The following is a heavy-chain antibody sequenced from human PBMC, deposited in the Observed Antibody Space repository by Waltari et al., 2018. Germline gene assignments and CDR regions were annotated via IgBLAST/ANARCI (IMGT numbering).Heavy chain of an antibody. CDR2: ISGSGGST. CDR3: AKDSDRSRNTIFGVVMDYGMDV. CDR1: GFTFSSYA. Sequence: EVQLLESGGGLVQPGGSLRLSCAASGFTFSSYAMSWVRQAPGKGLEWVSAISGSGGSTYYADSVKGRFTISRDNSKNTLYLQMNSLRAEDTAVYYCAKDSDRSRNTIFGVVMDYGMDVWGQGTTVTVSS. D-gene: IGHD3-3*01. J-gene: IGHJ6*02. V-gene: IGHV3-23*01.